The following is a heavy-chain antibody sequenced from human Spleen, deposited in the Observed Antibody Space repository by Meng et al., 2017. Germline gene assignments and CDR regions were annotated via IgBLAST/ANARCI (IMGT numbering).Heavy chain of an antibody. CDR1: GYTFTSYG. CDR3: ASGVGSGTTPVDY. CDR2: ISAYNGNT. D-gene: IGHD3-10*01. V-gene: IGHV1-18*01. J-gene: IGHJ4*02. Sequence: QVQLVPSGSELRKPGASVKVPCKASGYTFTSYGISWVRQAPGQGLEWMGWISAYNGNTNYAQNFQGRVTITADESTTTAYMELSSLRSEDTAVYYCASGVGSGTTPVDYWGQGTLVTGSS.